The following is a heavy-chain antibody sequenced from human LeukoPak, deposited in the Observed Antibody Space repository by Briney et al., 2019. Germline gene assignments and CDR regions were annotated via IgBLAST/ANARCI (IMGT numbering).Heavy chain of an antibody. CDR2: IYHSGST. J-gene: IGHJ4*02. V-gene: IGHV4-38-2*02. CDR3: ARGPRGSFDY. CDR1: GYSISSGYY. Sequence: PSETLSLTCTASGYSISSGYYWGWIRRSPGKGLEWIGSIYHSGSTYYNPSLKSRVTISVDTSKNQFSLKLRSVTAADTAVYYCARGPRGSFDYWGQGTLVTVSS.